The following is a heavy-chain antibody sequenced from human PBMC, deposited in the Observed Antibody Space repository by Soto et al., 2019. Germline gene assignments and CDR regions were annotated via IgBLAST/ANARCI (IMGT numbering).Heavy chain of an antibody. CDR2: ITGSGDAT. Sequence: GGSQRLSCAASGFTFSSYAMNWVRQAPGKGLEWVSVITGSGDATYYAGSVKGRFTISRDNSKNTLYVQMNSLRAEDTAVYYCAKAISGYNAPLDHWGQGTLVTVSS. V-gene: IGHV3-23*01. D-gene: IGHD1-20*01. CDR3: AKAISGYNAPLDH. CDR1: GFTFSSYA. J-gene: IGHJ4*02.